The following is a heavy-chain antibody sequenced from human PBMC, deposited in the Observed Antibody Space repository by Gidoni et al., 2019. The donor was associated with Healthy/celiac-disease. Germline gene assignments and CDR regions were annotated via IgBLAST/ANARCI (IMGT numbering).Heavy chain of an antibody. Sequence: QVQLLESGGGVVQPGRSLRLSCSASGFTFSSYGMHWVRQAPGKGLEWVAFIWYDGSNKYYADSVKGRFTISRDNYKNTLYLQMNSLRAEDTAVYYCARDLYGSGNVYYYYGMDVWGQGTTVTVSS. J-gene: IGHJ6*02. CDR1: GFTFSSYG. V-gene: IGHV3-33*01. CDR3: ARDLYGSGNVYYYYGMDV. D-gene: IGHD3-10*01. CDR2: IWYDGSNK.